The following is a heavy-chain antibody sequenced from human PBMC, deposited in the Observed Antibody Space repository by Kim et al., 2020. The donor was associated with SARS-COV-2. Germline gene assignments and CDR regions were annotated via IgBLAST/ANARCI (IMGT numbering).Heavy chain of an antibody. J-gene: IGHJ4*02. CDR1: GFTFSSYA. CDR3: AKNVLRFLEWLLSLDY. Sequence: GGSLRLSCAASGFTFSSYAMSWVRQAPGKGLEWVSAISGSGGSTYYADSVKGRFTISRDNSKNTLYLQMNSLRAEDTAVYYCAKNVLRFLEWLLSLDYWGQGTLVTVSS. CDR2: ISGSGGST. D-gene: IGHD3-3*01. V-gene: IGHV3-23*01.